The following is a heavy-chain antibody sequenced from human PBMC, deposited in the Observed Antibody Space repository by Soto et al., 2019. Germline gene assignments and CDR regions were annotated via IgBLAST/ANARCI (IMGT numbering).Heavy chain of an antibody. J-gene: IGHJ4*02. CDR2: ISYDGSNQ. CDR3: AKDQASGQGSFDS. Sequence: VGSLRLSCTVSAVSEFSFSDQYMDWVRQAPDKGLEWVALISYDGSNQYYADSVKGRFTISRDNSKNTLFLQMNSLRADDTVVYYCAKDQASGQGSFDSWGQGTLVTVSS. CDR1: EFSFSDQY. V-gene: IGHV3-30*18.